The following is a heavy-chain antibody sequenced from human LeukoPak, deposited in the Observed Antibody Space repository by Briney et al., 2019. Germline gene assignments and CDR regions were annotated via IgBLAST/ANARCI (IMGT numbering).Heavy chain of an antibody. V-gene: IGHV1-18*01. D-gene: IGHD6-19*01. J-gene: IGHJ4*02. Sequence: GASVKVSCKASGYTFTSYGISWVRQAPGQGLEWMGWISAYNGNTNYAQKLQGRVTTTTDTSTSTAYMELRSLRSDDTAVYYCARDRSDSSGWLPFDYWGQGTLVTVSS. CDR2: ISAYNGNT. CDR1: GYTFTSYG. CDR3: ARDRSDSSGWLPFDY.